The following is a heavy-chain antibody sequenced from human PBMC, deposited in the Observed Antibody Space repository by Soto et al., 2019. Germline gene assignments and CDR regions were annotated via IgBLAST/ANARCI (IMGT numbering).Heavy chain of an antibody. CDR2: SYSCGST. V-gene: IGHV3-66*03. CDR1: GFTVSSHY. J-gene: IGHJ2*01. CDR3: ARVYSSGWCGGGAGWYFDL. Sequence: EVQLVESGGGLILPGGSLRLSCAASGFTVSSHYMSWVRQAPGKGLEWVSVSYSCGSTYYADSVKGRLTISRDNSKNTLYLQMNSLKPEDTAVYYCARVYSSGWCGGGAGWYFDLWGRGTLVTVSS. D-gene: IGHD6-19*01.